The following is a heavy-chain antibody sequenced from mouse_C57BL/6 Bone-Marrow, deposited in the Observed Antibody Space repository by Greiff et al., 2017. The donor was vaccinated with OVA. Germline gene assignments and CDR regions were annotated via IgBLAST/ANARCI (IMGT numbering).Heavy chain of an antibody. V-gene: IGHV1-61*01. D-gene: IGHD1-1*01. CDR2: IYPSDSET. CDR1: GYTFTSYW. J-gene: IGHJ4*01. Sequence: QVQLQQPGAELVRPGSSVKLSCKASGYTFTSYWMDWVKQRPGQGLEWIGNIYPSDSETHYNQKFKDKATLTVDKSSSTAYMQLRSLTSEDSAVYDCARSSYYGSSYVAMDYWGQGTSVTVSS. CDR3: ARSSYYGSSYVAMDY.